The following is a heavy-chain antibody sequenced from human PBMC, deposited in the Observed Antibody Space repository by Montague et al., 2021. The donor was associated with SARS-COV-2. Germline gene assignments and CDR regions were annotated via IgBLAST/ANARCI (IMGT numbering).Heavy chain of an antibody. V-gene: IGHV3-11*01. CDR3: AKALMTYGGNSPVDQ. CDR1: GFTFSGYH. CDR2: ISDTGSTI. Sequence: SLRLSCAASGFTFSGYHMNWIRQAPGKGLEWISYISDTGSTIYYADSVKGRFAVSRDNTKNSLYLQMNSLRAEDTAVYYCAKALMTYGGNSPVDQWGQGTLVTVSS. D-gene: IGHD4-23*01. J-gene: IGHJ4*02.